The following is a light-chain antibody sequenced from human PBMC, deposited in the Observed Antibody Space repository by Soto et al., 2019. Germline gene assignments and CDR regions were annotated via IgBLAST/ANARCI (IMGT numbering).Light chain of an antibody. V-gene: IGKV1-8*01. CDR3: QQYYSYLPLT. Sequence: AIRMTQSPSSFSASTGDRVTITCRASQGISSYLAWYQQKPGKAPKLLIYAASTLQSGVPSRFSGSGSGTDFTLTISCLQSEDFATYYCQQYYSYLPLTFGGGTRWISN. CDR1: QGISSY. J-gene: IGKJ4*01. CDR2: AAS.